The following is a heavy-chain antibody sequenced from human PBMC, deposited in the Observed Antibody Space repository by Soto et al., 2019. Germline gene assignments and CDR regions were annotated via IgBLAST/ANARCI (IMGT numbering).Heavy chain of an antibody. D-gene: IGHD6-13*01. CDR3: ARALSSAAGLYFYF. CDR1: GGSISSYY. V-gene: IGHV4-4*07. CDR2: IHTTDGT. J-gene: IGHJ4*02. Sequence: QVQLQESGPGLVKPSETLSLTCTVSGGSISSYYWSWIRQPAGQGMEWIGRIHTTDGTNYNPSLKSRVTMSIATSTNQFSLKLSSLTAADTAVYYCARALSSAAGLYFYFWGQGTLVTVSS.